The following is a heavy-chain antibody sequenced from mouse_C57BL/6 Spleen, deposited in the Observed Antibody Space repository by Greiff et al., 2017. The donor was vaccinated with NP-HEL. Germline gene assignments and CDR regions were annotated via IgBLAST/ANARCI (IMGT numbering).Heavy chain of an antibody. D-gene: IGHD1-1*01. Sequence: VQLQQSGAELVRPGASVTLSCKASGYTFTDYEMHWVKQTPVHGLEWIGAIDPETGGTAYNQKFKGKAILTADKSSSTAYMELRSLTSEDSAVYYCTRRGFSYYYGSSYWYFDVWGTGTTVTVSS. CDR3: TRRGFSYYYGSSYWYFDV. CDR1: GYTFTDYE. CDR2: IDPETGGT. J-gene: IGHJ1*03. V-gene: IGHV1-15*01.